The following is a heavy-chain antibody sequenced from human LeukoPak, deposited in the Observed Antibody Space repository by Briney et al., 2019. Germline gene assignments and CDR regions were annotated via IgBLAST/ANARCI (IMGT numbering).Heavy chain of an antibody. J-gene: IGHJ4*02. Sequence: GAPLKVSCKASGYTFTGYYMHWVRQAPGHGLEWMGWINPNSGGTNYAQKFQGRVTMTRDTSISTAYMELSRLRSDDTAVYYCARNLYYDFGSGYCHYWGQGTLVTVSS. CDR1: GYTFTGYY. V-gene: IGHV1-2*02. CDR3: ARNLYYDFGSGYCHY. CDR2: INPNSGGT. D-gene: IGHD3-3*01.